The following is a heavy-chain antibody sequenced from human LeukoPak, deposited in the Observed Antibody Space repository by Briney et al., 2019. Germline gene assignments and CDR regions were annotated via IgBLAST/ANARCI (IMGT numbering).Heavy chain of an antibody. CDR2: INAGNGNT. V-gene: IGHV1-3*01. Sequence: ASVKVSCKASGYTFTSYAMHWVRQAPGQRLEWMGWINAGNGNTKYSQKFQGRVTITRDTSASTAYMELSSLRSEDTAVYYCARAPRSGWYGAYFDYWGQGTLVTVSS. CDR1: GYTFTSYA. J-gene: IGHJ4*02. CDR3: ARAPRSGWYGAYFDY. D-gene: IGHD6-19*01.